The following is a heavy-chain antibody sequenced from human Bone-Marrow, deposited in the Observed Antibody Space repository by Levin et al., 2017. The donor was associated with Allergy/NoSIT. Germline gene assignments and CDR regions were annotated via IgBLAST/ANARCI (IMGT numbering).Heavy chain of an antibody. CDR2: INPKNGDT. V-gene: IGHV1-2*02. CDR1: DYF. Sequence: DYFIYWFRQAPGPGPEGLGWINPKNGDTTSAQRFQGRVTMTRDTSVSTAYMELSRLSSDDTAVYFCSRDPSSGCFDYWGQGTPVTVYS. CDR3: SRDPSSGCFDY. D-gene: IGHD3-22*01. J-gene: IGHJ4*02.